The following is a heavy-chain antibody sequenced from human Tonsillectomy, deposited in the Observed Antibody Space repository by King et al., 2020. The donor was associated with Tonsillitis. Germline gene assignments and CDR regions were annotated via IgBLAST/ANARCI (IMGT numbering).Heavy chain of an antibody. J-gene: IGHJ4*02. D-gene: IGHD6-6*01. CDR2: IYHSGST. CDR3: ASLGTIATRQFFDY. CDR1: GGSISSSNW. V-gene: IGHV4-4*02. Sequence: VQLQESGPGLVKPSGTLSLTCAVSGGSISSSNWWTWVRQPPGKGLEWIGEIYHSGSTNYNPSLKSRVPISVDKSNHQFSLKLSSMTAADTAVYYCASLGTIATRQFFDYWGQGTLVTVSS.